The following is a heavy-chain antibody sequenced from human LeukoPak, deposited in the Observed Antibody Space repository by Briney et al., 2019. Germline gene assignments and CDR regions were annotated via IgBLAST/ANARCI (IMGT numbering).Heavy chain of an antibody. J-gene: IGHJ6*03. Sequence: GGSLRLSCAASGFTFDDYGMSWVRQAPGKGLEWVSGIIWNGGSTGYADSVKGRFTISRDNAKNSLYLQMNSLRAEDTALYYCARQFWSGYYTRYYYYYMDVWGKGTTVTVSS. V-gene: IGHV3-20*04. CDR1: GFTFDDYG. CDR3: ARQFWSGYYTRYYYYYMDV. CDR2: IIWNGGST. D-gene: IGHD3-3*02.